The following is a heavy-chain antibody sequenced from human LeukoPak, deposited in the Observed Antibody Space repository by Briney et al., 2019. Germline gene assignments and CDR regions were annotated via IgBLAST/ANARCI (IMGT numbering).Heavy chain of an antibody. D-gene: IGHD3-9*01. CDR2: IYDSGST. CDR1: GGSIRSSYYY. V-gene: IGHV4-39*02. J-gene: IGHJ3*02. CDR3: ARDNYDVLTGETRAFDI. Sequence: SETLSLTCTVSGGSIRSSYYYWGWIRQPPGKGLEWIGSIYDSGSTYYNPSLKSRVTISVDTSKNQFSLKLNSVTAADTAVYYCARDNYDVLTGETRAFDIWGQGTMVTVSS.